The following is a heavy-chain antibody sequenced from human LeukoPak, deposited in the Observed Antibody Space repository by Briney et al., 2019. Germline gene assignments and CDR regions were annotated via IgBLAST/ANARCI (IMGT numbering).Heavy chain of an antibody. J-gene: IGHJ6*02. CDR3: ARELMIRGVSTSYYYGMDV. D-gene: IGHD3-10*01. Sequence: PSETLSLTCTVSGGSISSGGYYWSWIRQHPGKGLEWIGYIYYSGSTYYNPSLKSRVTISVDTSKNQFSLKLSSVTAADTAVYYCARELMIRGVSTSYYYGMDVWGQGTTVTVSS. V-gene: IGHV4-31*03. CDR1: GGSISSGGYY. CDR2: IYYSGST.